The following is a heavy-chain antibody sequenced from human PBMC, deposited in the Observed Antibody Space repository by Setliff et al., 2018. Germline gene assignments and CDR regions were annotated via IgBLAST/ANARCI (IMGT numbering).Heavy chain of an antibody. Sequence: PSETLSLTCTVSGDSISSGSYHWSWIRKPAGKGLEWIGRIHPSGSTNYNPPLKSRVTISVDTSKNQFSLKVSSVTAADTAVYYCARTTGSTHNWLDPWGPGTLVTV. J-gene: IGHJ5*02. CDR2: IHPSGST. CDR1: GDSISSGSYH. D-gene: IGHD1-1*01. V-gene: IGHV4-61*02. CDR3: ARTTGSTHNWLDP.